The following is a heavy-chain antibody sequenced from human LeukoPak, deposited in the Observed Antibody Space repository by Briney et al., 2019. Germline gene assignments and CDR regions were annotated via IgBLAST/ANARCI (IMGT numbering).Heavy chain of an antibody. CDR1: GGSISSSSYY. CDR2: IYYSGST. J-gene: IGHJ6*02. CDR3: ARDAKWIPRRFMDV. V-gene: IGHV4-39*01. Sequence: SETLSLTCTVSGGSISSSSYYWGWIRQPPGKGLEWIGSIYYSGSTYYNPSLKSRVTISVDTSKNQFSLKLSSVTAADTAVYYCARDAKWIPRRFMDVWGQGTTVTVSS. D-gene: IGHD5-18*01.